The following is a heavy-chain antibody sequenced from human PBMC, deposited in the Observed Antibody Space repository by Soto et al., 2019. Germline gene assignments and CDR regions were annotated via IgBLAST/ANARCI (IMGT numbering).Heavy chain of an antibody. V-gene: IGHV3-64D*06. CDR1: GFTFSSYA. CDR2: ISSNGGST. J-gene: IGHJ6*02. D-gene: IGHD3-3*01. CDR3: VKDIWFLELYGMDV. Sequence: LRLSCSASGFTFSSYAMHWVRQAPGKGLEYVSAISSNGGSTYYADSVKGRFTISRDNSKNTLYLQMSSLRAEDTAEYYCVKDIWFLELYGMDVWGQGTTVTVSS.